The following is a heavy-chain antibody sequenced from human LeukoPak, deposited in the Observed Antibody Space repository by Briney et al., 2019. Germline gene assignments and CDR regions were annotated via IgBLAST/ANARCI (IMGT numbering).Heavy chain of an antibody. J-gene: IGHJ3*02. V-gene: IGHV1-69*02. CDR2: IIPILGIA. Sequence: ASVKVSCKASGGTLTSYTISWVRQAPGQGLEWMARIIPILGIAHYAQKFQGRVTITADKSTSTAYMELSSLRSEDTAVYYCARFRYSSSSGLQGWFQNDAFDIWGQGTMVTVSS. CDR1: GGTLTSYT. D-gene: IGHD6-6*01. CDR3: ARFRYSSSSGLQGWFQNDAFDI.